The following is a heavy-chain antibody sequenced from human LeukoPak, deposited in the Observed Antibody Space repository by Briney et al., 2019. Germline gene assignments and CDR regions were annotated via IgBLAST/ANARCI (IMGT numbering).Heavy chain of an antibody. CDR3: ARGLTYSFLDY. Sequence: GGSLRLSCAASGFTVSSKYMSWVRQAPGKGLEWVSIMYDGGRTYYAVSVRGRFTISRDNSKNTLHLQMNSLRADDTAVYYCARGLTYSFLDYWGQGTQVTVSS. J-gene: IGHJ4*02. V-gene: IGHV3-53*01. CDR1: GFTVSSKY. D-gene: IGHD5-12*01. CDR2: MYDGGRT.